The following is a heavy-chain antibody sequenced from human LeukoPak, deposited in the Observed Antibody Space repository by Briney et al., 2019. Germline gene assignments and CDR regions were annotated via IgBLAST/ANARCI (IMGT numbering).Heavy chain of an antibody. CDR3: ARDLFEQLGYLFDY. Sequence: GGSLRLSCAVSGFTLSTYSMSWVRQAPGKGLEWVSSISGSRSDIYYADSVKGRFTISRDNSKNTLYLQMNSLRAEDTAVYYCARDLFEQLGYLFDYWGQGTLVTVSS. CDR2: ISGSRSDI. D-gene: IGHD6-13*01. V-gene: IGHV3-21*01. J-gene: IGHJ4*02. CDR1: GFTLSTYS.